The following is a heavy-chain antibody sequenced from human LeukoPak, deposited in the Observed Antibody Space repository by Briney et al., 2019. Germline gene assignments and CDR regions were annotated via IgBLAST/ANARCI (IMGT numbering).Heavy chain of an antibody. CDR1: GYTFTSYG. J-gene: IGHJ4*01. V-gene: IGHV1-18*01. CDR2: ITAYNGNT. D-gene: IGHD5-12*01. Sequence: GASVKVSCKASGYTFTSYGISWVRQAPGQGLEWMGWITAYNGNTNYAQKLQGRVTMTTDTATSNDYKEPRNLRSDDPAVYYCARVGYTSYDYIRLTPRHPYYFDDWGHGTLVTVSS. CDR3: ARVGYTSYDYIRLTPRHPYYFDD.